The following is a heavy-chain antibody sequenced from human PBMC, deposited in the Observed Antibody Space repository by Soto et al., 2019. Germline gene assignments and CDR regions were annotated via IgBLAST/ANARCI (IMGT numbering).Heavy chain of an antibody. V-gene: IGHV3-23*01. Sequence: PGGSLRLSCAASGFTFSKYAMSWVRQAPGKGLEWVSGIGGRGTSSYYADSVKGRFAISRDNSYNTLFLQLHSLRAEDTAVYYCAKSRYADSSGDYYDFWGQGTRVTVSS. CDR2: IGGRGTSS. CDR3: AKSRYADSSGDYYDF. CDR1: GFTFSKYA. D-gene: IGHD3-22*01. J-gene: IGHJ4*02.